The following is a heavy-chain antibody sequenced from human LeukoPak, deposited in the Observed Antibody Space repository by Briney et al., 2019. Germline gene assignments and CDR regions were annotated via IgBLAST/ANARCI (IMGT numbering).Heavy chain of an antibody. D-gene: IGHD6-13*01. CDR3: ARSIAAAGTHGVFDH. V-gene: IGHV3-21*01. Sequence: GGSLRLSCAASGFTFSSYSMNWVRQAPGKGLEWVSSISSSSSYIYYADSVKGRFTISRDNAKNSLYLQMNSLRAEDTAVYYCARSIAAAGTHGVFDHWGQGTLVTVSS. CDR1: GFTFSSYS. CDR2: ISSSSSYI. J-gene: IGHJ4*02.